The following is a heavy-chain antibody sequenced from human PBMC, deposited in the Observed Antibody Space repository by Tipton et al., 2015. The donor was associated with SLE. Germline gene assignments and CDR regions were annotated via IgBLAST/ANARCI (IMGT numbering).Heavy chain of an antibody. V-gene: IGHV4-38-2*02. Sequence: TLSLTCTVSGYSISSGYYWGWIRQPPGKGLEWIGSIYHSGSTYYNPSLTSRVTISVDTSKNQFSLKLSSVTAADTAVYYCARGLAARLDYWGQGTLVTVSS. J-gene: IGHJ4*02. CDR1: GYSISSGYY. D-gene: IGHD6-6*01. CDR3: ARGLAARLDY. CDR2: IYHSGST.